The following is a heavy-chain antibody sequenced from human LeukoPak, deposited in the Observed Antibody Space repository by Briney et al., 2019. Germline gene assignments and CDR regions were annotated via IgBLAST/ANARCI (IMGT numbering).Heavy chain of an antibody. CDR3: ARVGPPRSDAFDI. CDR2: IYYSGST. Sequence: PSETLSLTCTVSGGSISSGAYYWTWIRQHPGKGLEWIGYIYYSGSTYYNPSLESRVTISVDRSTNQFSLKLTSVTAEDTAVYYCARVGPPRSDAFDIWGQGTMVTVSS. J-gene: IGHJ3*02. CDR1: GGSISSGAYY. V-gene: IGHV4-31*03.